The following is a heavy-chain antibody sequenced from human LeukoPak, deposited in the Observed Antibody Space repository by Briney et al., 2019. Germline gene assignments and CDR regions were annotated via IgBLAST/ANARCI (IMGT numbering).Heavy chain of an antibody. Sequence: SGGSLRLSCAASGFTFSSYAMSWVRQAPGKGLEWISYISSTGSSIYYADSVKGRFTTSRDNAENSLYLQMNSLRDEDTAVYYCVRDSLYDSRYYYYGLDVWGQGTTVAVSS. V-gene: IGHV3-48*02. CDR3: VRDSLYDSRYYYYGLDV. J-gene: IGHJ6*02. CDR2: ISSTGSSI. D-gene: IGHD3-22*01. CDR1: GFTFSSYA.